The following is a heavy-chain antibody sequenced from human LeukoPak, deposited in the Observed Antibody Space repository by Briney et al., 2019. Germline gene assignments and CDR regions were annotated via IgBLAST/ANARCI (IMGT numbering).Heavy chain of an antibody. CDR2: ISASGDVT. J-gene: IGHJ3*02. CDR1: EFTFSKFP. CDR3: AKSLFTSATGTGRASHI. Sequence: PGGSLRLSCAASEFTFSKFPMGWVRQAPGRGLEWVSAISASGDVTFHADSVRGRFTISRDNSKSTLFLQMNDLRVEDTAKFYCAKSLFTSATGTGRASHIWGQGTMVSVSS. V-gene: IGHV3-23*01. D-gene: IGHD1-1*01.